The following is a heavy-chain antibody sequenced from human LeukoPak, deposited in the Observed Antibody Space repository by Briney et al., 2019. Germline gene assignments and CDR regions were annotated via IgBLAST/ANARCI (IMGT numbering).Heavy chain of an antibody. CDR3: ARGDYDFWSGYAHYYGMDV. D-gene: IGHD3-3*01. V-gene: IGHV1-69*13. CDR1: GGTFSSYA. CDR2: IIPIFGTA. J-gene: IGHJ6*02. Sequence: GASVKVSCKASGGTFSSYAISWVRQAPGQGLEWMGGIIPIFGTANYAQKFQGRVTIIADESTSTAYMELSSLRSEDTAVYYCARGDYDFWSGYAHYYGMDVWGQGTTVTVSS.